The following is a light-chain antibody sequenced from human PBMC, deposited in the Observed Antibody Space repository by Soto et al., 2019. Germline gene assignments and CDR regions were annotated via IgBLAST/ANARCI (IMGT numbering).Light chain of an antibody. CDR1: QSISVY. V-gene: IGKV1-39*01. J-gene: IGKJ1*01. CDR3: QQSYSRPRA. Sequence: DIQMTQSPSSLSAYVGDRVTITCRASQSISVYLNWYQQKPGKAPNLLIYSSSSLESGVPSRFSGSGSGTDFTLTFSSLQPEDFATYFCQQSYSRPRAFGQGTKVEI. CDR2: SSS.